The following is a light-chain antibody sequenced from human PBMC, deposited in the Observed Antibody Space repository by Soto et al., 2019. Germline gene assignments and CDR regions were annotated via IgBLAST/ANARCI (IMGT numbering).Light chain of an antibody. Sequence: QSVVTQPPSASGPPGQTVTISCSGSSSNIGGNVVNWYQQVPGTAPRLLIYSKTQRPSGVPDRFSASKSGTTASLVISGLQSEDEAGYYCASWDDSLEGVVFGGGTKLTVL. V-gene: IGLV1-44*01. J-gene: IGLJ2*01. CDR2: SKT. CDR3: ASWDDSLEGVV. CDR1: SSNIGGNV.